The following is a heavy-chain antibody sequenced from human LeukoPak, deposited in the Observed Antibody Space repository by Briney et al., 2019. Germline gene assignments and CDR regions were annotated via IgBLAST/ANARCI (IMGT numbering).Heavy chain of an antibody. Sequence: ASVKVSCKASGYTFPSYFMHWVRQAPGQGLEWMGIINPTGGSTTYAQKFQGRVTMTRDTSTSTVYMELSSLRSEDTAVYYCAREQDVLRYFDWLFGTSGEGVAFDYWGQGTLVTVSS. CDR1: GYTFPSYF. CDR3: AREQDVLRYFDWLFGTSGEGVAFDY. D-gene: IGHD3-9*01. CDR2: INPTGGST. V-gene: IGHV1-46*01. J-gene: IGHJ4*02.